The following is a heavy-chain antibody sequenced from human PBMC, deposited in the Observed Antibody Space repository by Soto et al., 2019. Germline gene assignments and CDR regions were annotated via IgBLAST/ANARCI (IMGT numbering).Heavy chain of an antibody. CDR2: IYYSGST. Sequence: SETLSLTCTVSGGSISSGDYYWSWIRQPPGKGLEWIGYIYYSGSTYYNPSLKSRVTISVDTSKNQFSLKLSSVTAADTAVYYCAREYSVAANKYDYDSSGYYDDPFDIWGQGTMVPVAS. CDR3: AREYSVAANKYDYDSSGYYDDPFDI. J-gene: IGHJ3*02. V-gene: IGHV4-30-4*01. D-gene: IGHD3-22*01. CDR1: GGSISSGDYY.